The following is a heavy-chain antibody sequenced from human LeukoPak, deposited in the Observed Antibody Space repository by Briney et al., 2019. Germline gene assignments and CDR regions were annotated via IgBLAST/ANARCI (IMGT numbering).Heavy chain of an antibody. D-gene: IGHD2-2*01. V-gene: IGHV4-59*08. J-gene: IGHJ3*01. Sequence: PPETLSLTCTLSSVSISSSYTSWIRHSPGKGLEWIGYIYDTVRTKSNPAVKRRVSISTNTHKNQLSLELSSVTAADTAVYYCARHGAFITRGFCSSSNCYVDGLQTWGQGIMVSVS. CDR2: IYDTVRT. CDR3: ARHGAFITRGFCSSSNCYVDGLQT. CDR1: SVSISSSY.